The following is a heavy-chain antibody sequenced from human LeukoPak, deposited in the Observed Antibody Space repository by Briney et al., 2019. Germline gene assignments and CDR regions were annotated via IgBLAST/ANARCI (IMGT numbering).Heavy chain of an antibody. CDR2: IYSGGST. J-gene: IGHJ4*02. CDR3: AKDRDYSRGKNFDY. V-gene: IGHV3-53*01. Sequence: GGSLRLSCAASGFTVSSNYMTWVRQAPGKGLEWVSVIYSGGSTYYADSVKGRFTISRDNSKNTLYLQMNSLRAEDTAVYYCAKDRDYSRGKNFDYWGQGTLVTVSS. CDR1: GFTVSSNY. D-gene: IGHD4-11*01.